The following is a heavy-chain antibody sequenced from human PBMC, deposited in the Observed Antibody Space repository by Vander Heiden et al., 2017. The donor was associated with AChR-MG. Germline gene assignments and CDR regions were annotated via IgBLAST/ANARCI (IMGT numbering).Heavy chain of an antibody. CDR2: IIPIFGTA. CDR3: ATPDYYDSSGYQYYFDY. CDR1: GGSFSSSA. D-gene: IGHD3-22*01. Sequence: QVQLVQSGAEVKTPGSSVKVSCKASGGSFSSSAISWVRQAPGQGLEWMGGIIPIFGTANYAQKFQGRVTNTADKSTSTAYMELRSLGSEDTGVYYCATPDYYDSSGYQYYFDYWGQGTLVTVSS. J-gene: IGHJ4*02. V-gene: IGHV1-69*06.